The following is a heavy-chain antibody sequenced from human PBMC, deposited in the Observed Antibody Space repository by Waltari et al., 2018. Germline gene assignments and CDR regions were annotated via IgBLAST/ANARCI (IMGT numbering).Heavy chain of an antibody. J-gene: IGHJ4*02. V-gene: IGHV4-38-2*01. Sequence: QVQLQESGPGLVKPSETLSLTCAVSGYSISSGYYWGWIRQPPGKGLEWIGSIYHSGSTYYNPSLKSRGTISVDTSKNQFALKLSSVTAADTAVYYCARQEEAAAGFDYWGQGTLVTVSS. CDR1: GYSISSGYY. D-gene: IGHD6-13*01. CDR3: ARQEEAAAGFDY. CDR2: IYHSGST.